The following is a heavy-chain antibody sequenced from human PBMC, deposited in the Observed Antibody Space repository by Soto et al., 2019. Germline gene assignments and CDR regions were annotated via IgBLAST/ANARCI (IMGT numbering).Heavy chain of an antibody. J-gene: IGHJ5*02. CDR2: IIPIFGTA. CDR1: GGTFSGYA. D-gene: IGHD2-21*02. CDR3: ARGSPAPQIVVVTAYWFDP. Sequence: SVKVSCKASGGTFSGYAISWVRQAPGQGLEWMGGIIPIFGTANYAQKFQGRVTITADESTSTAYMELSSLRSEDTAVYYCARGSPAPQIVVVTAYWFDPWGQGTLVTVSS. V-gene: IGHV1-69*13.